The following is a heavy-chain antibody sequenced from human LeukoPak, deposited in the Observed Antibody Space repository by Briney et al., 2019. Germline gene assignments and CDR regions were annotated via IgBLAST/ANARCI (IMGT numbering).Heavy chain of an antibody. CDR2: INHSGST. D-gene: IGHD2-15*01. CDR3: ASYCSGGSRYSAGGDAFDI. CDR1: GGSFSGYY. V-gene: IGHV4-34*01. J-gene: IGHJ3*02. Sequence: PSETLSLTCAVYGGSFSGYYWSWIRQPPGKGLEWIGEINHSGSTNYNPSLKSRVTISVDTSKNQFSLKLSSVTAADTAVYYCASYCSGGSRYSAGGDAFDIWGQGTMATVSS.